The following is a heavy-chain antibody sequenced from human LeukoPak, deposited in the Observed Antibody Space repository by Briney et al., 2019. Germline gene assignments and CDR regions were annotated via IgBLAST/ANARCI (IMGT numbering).Heavy chain of an antibody. CDR3: ARDRIGYSSSSGWYY. CDR2: IRYDGSNK. CDR1: GFTFSSYG. D-gene: IGHD6-6*01. V-gene: IGHV3-30*02. J-gene: IGHJ4*02. Sequence: PGGSLRLSCAASGFTFSSYGMHWVRQAPGKGLEWVAFIRYDGSNKYYADSVKGRFTISRDNSKNTLYLQMNSLRAEDTAVYYCARDRIGYSSSSGWYYWGQGTLVTVSS.